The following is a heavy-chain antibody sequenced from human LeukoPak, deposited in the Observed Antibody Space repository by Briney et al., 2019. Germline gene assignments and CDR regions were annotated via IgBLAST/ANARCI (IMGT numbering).Heavy chain of an antibody. CDR2: ISSIISYI. Sequence: GGSLRLSCAASGFTFSSYSMNWVRQAPGKGLEWVSSISSIISYIYYADSVKGRFTISRDSAKNSLYLQMNSLRAEDTAVYYCARVNIGYLYYMVVWGKGTTVTVSS. CDR1: GFTFSSYS. D-gene: IGHD5-12*01. CDR3: ARVNIGYLYYMVV. J-gene: IGHJ6*03. V-gene: IGHV3-21*01.